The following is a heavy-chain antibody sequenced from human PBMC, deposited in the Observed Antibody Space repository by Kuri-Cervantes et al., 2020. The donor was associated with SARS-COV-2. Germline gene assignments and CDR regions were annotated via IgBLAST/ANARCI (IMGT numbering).Heavy chain of an antibody. CDR1: GASISSNTYY. J-gene: IGHJ6*02. V-gene: IGHV4-39*01. CDR3: ARQVELSLDEYGMDI. D-gene: IGHD1-7*01. CDR2: VSYTGNT. Sequence: GSLRLSCSVSGASISSNTYYWGWIRQPPGKGLEWIGSVSYTGNTYLNPSLESRVTISVHTSKTQFSLNLSSVTVADTAVYYCARQVELSLDEYGMDIWGQGTTVTVSS.